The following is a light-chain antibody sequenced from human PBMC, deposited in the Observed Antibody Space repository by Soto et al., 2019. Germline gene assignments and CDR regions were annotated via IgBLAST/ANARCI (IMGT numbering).Light chain of an antibody. CDR2: RTS. Sequence: EIVLTQSPDTLSLSPVERATLSCRASQSVGSSFLAWYQQKPGQAPRLLIYRTSTRATGIPDRFTGSGSGTDFTLTISRLEPEDFAVYYCQQYENSPLTFGGGTKVEIK. J-gene: IGKJ4*01. CDR1: QSVGSSF. CDR3: QQYENSPLT. V-gene: IGKV3-20*01.